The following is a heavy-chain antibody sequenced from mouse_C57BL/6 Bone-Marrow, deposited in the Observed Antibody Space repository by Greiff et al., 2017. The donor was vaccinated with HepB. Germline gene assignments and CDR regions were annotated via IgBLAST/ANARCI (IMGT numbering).Heavy chain of an antibody. V-gene: IGHV1-42*01. J-gene: IGHJ2*01. Sequence: SGPELVKPGASVKISCKASGYSFTGYYMHWVKQSPENSLEWIGEINPDTGRTTYNQKFKDKATLTVDKSSSIVYLNLKSLTSEESPVYYCTRGTTVFDYWGQGTTLTVSS. CDR2: INPDTGRT. CDR1: GYSFTGYY. CDR3: TRGTTVFDY. D-gene: IGHD1-1*01.